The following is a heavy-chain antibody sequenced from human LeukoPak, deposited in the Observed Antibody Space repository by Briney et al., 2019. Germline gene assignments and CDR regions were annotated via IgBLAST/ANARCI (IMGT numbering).Heavy chain of an antibody. CDR2: ISSSSSTI. V-gene: IGHV3-48*01. CDR1: GFTFSSYS. J-gene: IGHJ3*02. CDR3: ARDHHRRLYDSQARDTFDI. D-gene: IGHD3-22*01. Sequence: PWGSLRLSCAASGFTFSSYSMNWVGQAPGKGREGGSYISSSSSTIHYADSVKGRFTISRDNAKNSLYLQMNSLRAEDTAVYYCARDHHRRLYDSQARDTFDIWGQGTMVTVS.